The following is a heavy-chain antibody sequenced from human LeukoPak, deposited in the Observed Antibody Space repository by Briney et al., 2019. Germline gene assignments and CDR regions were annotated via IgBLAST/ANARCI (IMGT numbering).Heavy chain of an antibody. CDR3: ASPRFYCSGGNCSSIYFDN. CDR1: GYTFTGYY. D-gene: IGHD2-15*01. CDR2: INPNNGDT. J-gene: IGHJ4*02. V-gene: IGHV1-2*02. Sequence: GASGKVSCKASGYTFTGYYMHWVRQAPGQGLEWMGWINPNNGDTDYAQKFQGRVTMTRDTSISTAYMELSRLRSDDTAVYYCASPRFYCSGGNCSSIYFDNWGQGTLVTVSS.